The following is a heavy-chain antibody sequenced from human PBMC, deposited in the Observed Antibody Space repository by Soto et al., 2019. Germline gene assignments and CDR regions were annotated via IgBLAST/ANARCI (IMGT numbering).Heavy chain of an antibody. V-gene: IGHV1-46*02. J-gene: IGHJ2*01. Sequence: QVQLVQSGAEVKKPGASVKVSCKASGYTFNSYYIHWVRQAPGQGLVWMGIFNPSGGSTNYPQKLQGRVSLTRDTSTSTVYMELSSLRSEDTAIYYCARGGYDWYFDLWGRGTLVTVSS. CDR3: ARGGYDWYFDL. CDR1: GYTFNSYY. CDR2: FNPSGGST. D-gene: IGHD5-18*01.